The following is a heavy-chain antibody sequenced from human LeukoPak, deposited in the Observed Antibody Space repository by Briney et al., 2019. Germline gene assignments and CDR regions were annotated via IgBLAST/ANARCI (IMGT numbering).Heavy chain of an antibody. CDR1: GFTFSSYA. Sequence: GRSLRLSRAASGFTFSSYAMHWVRQAPGKGLEWVAVISYDGSNKYYADSVKGRFTVSRDNSKNTLYLQMNSLRAEDTAVYYCARGLDYWGQGTLVTVSS. CDR2: ISYDGSNK. V-gene: IGHV3-30-3*01. CDR3: ARGLDY. J-gene: IGHJ4*02.